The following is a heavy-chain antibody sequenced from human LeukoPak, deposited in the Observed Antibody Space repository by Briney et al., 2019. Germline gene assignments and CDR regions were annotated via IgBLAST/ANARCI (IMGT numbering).Heavy chain of an antibody. J-gene: IGHJ6*02. V-gene: IGHV3-15*01. D-gene: IGHD6-13*01. CDR3: TTLAAAGSPEMDV. CDR2: IKSKTDGGTT. Sequence: GGSLRLSCAASGFTFSNAWMSWVRQAPGKGLEWVGRIKSKTDGGTTVYAAPVKGRFTISRDDSKNTLYLQLNSLKTEDTAVYYCTTLAAAGSPEMDVWGQGTTVTVSS. CDR1: GFTFSNAW.